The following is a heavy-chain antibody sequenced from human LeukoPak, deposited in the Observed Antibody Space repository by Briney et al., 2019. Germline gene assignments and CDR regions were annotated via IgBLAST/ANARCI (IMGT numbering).Heavy chain of an antibody. Sequence: PGGSLRLSCTASGFTFEDYAMHWVRQAPGKGLEWVSAISWNSVNIGYADSVKGRFTISRDNAKNSLYLQMNSLRAEDTALYYCARDTLRYYNYGMDVWGQGTTVTVSS. V-gene: IGHV3-9*01. CDR2: ISWNSVNI. J-gene: IGHJ6*02. D-gene: IGHD3-10*01. CDR3: ARDTLRYYNYGMDV. CDR1: GFTFEDYA.